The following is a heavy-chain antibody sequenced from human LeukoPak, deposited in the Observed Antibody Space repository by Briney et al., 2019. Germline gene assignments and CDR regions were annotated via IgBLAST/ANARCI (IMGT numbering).Heavy chain of an antibody. CDR1: GFIFSSYA. CDR3: ARDRIAAPHYYFDY. J-gene: IGHJ4*02. V-gene: IGHV3-30*01. CDR2: ISYDGSNK. Sequence: GGSLRLSCAASGFIFSSYAMHWVRQAPGKGLEWVAVISYDGSNKYYADSVKGRFTISRDNSKNTLYLQMNSLRAEDTAVYYCARDRIAAPHYYFDYWGQGTLVTVSS. D-gene: IGHD6-6*01.